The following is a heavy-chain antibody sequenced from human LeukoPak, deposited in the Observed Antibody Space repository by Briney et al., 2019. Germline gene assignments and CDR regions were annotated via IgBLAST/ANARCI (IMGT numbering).Heavy chain of an antibody. CDR1: GFTFSSYA. V-gene: IGHV3-23*01. CDR2: ISGSGATT. Sequence: GGSLRLSCAASGFTFSSYAMNWVRQAPGKGLEWVSTISGSGATTYYVDSMKGRFTISRDNSKNTLYLQMNSLRAEDTAVYYCAKDVPVTVRGVILYFDYWGQGTLVTVSS. D-gene: IGHD3-10*01. CDR3: AKDVPVTVRGVILYFDY. J-gene: IGHJ4*02.